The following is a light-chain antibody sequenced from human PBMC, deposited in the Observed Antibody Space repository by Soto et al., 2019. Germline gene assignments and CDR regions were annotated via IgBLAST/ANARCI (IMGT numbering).Light chain of an antibody. Sequence: QSALTQPASVSGSPGQSITISCTGSSGDIGDYKYVSWYKQHPGKAPKLMIYDVSNRLSGVSNRFSASKSGNTASLTISGLQAEDEADYYCSSYTSTNFVIFGGGTKVTVL. J-gene: IGLJ2*01. V-gene: IGLV2-14*01. CDR2: DVS. CDR3: SSYTSTNFVI. CDR1: SGDIGDYKY.